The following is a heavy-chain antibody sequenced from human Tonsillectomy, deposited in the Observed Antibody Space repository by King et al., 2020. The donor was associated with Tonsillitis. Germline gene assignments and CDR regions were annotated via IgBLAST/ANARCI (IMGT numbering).Heavy chain of an antibody. D-gene: IGHD2-2*03. CDR2: VYYSGST. Sequence: QLQESGPGLVKPSETLSLTCTVSGGSISSYYWSWIRRPPGKGLEWIGYVYYSGSTDYNPSLKSRVTISVDTSKNPFSLKLSSVTAADTAVYYCARQRGDLDQWIAFDIWGQGTMVTVSS. V-gene: IGHV4-59*08. J-gene: IGHJ3*02. CDR3: ARQRGDLDQWIAFDI. CDR1: GGSISSYY.